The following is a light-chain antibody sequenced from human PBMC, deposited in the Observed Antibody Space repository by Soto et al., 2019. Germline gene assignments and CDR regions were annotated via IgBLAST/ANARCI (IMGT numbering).Light chain of an antibody. CDR2: ATS. J-gene: IGKJ4*01. CDR3: HRYGDWPLT. Sequence: EIVVTQSPATLSVSPGERATLSCRASQSVGNNFAWDQQKPRQAPRLLIFATSTRATGVPARFSGSGSGTEFTLTISSLQSEDFAVYYCHRYGDWPLTFGGGAKVEIE. V-gene: IGKV3-15*01. CDR1: QSVGNN.